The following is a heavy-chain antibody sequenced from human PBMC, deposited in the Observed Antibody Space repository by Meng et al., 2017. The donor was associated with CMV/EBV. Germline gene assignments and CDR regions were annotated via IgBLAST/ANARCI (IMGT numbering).Heavy chain of an antibody. J-gene: IGHJ6*02. CDR2: IYPGDSDT. CDR3: AKDFCSSTSCHSSITIFGVPYYYYGMDV. Sequence: GESLKISCKGSGYSFTSYWIGWVRQMPGKGLEWMGIIYPGDSDTRYSPSFQGQVTISADKSISTAYLQWSSLKASDTAMYYCAKDFCSSTSCHSSITIFGVPYYYYGMDVWGQGTTVTVSS. D-gene: IGHD3-3*01. CDR1: GYSFTSYW. V-gene: IGHV5-51*01.